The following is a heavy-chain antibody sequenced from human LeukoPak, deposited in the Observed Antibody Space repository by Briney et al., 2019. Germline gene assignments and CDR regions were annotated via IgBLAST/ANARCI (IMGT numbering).Heavy chain of an antibody. D-gene: IGHD3-10*01. CDR2: IYYTGST. Sequence: SETLSLTCTLSGDSLSRYYWSWIRHPPGKGREWIGYIYYTGSTNYNPSLKSRVTVSVDTSKNQFSLKLSSVTAADTDVYYCARARGSGSFPFDYWGQGTLVTVSS. CDR3: ARARGSGSFPFDY. V-gene: IGHV4-59*13. J-gene: IGHJ4*02. CDR1: GDSLSRYY.